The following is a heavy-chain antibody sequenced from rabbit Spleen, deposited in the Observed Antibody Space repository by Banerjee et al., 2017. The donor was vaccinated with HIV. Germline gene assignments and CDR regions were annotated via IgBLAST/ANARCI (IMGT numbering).Heavy chain of an antibody. D-gene: IGHD6-1*01. CDR1: GLDFSVSYW. V-gene: IGHV1S40*01. Sequence: QSLEESGGDLVKPGASLTLTCKASGLDFSVSYWIYWVRQAPGKGLEWIACIDVGRSGNTYYATWAKGRLTISKTSSTTVTLQMTSVTAADTATYFCARGDTVHRAGYDLWGPGTLVTVS. J-gene: IGHJ4*01. CDR2: IDVGRSGNT. CDR3: ARGDTVHRAGYDL.